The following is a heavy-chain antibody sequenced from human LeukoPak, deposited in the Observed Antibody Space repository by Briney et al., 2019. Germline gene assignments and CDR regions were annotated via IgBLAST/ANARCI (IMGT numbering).Heavy chain of an antibody. Sequence: SETLSLTCTVSGGSISSYYWSWIRQPAGKGLEWIGRIYTSGSTNYNASLKSRVTMSVDTSKNQFSLKLTSVTAADTAVYFCARQAYYSPSGSWTGFDFWGQGTLASVSS. CDR3: ARQAYYSPSGSWTGFDF. CDR1: GGSISSYY. V-gene: IGHV4-4*07. D-gene: IGHD3-10*01. J-gene: IGHJ4*02. CDR2: IYTSGST.